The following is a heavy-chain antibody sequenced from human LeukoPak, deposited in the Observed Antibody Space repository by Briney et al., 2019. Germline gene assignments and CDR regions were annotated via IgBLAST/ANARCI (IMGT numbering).Heavy chain of an antibody. Sequence: ASVKVSCKASGYTFTSYDINWVRQATGQGLEWMGWMNPNSGNTGYAQKFQGRVTMTRNTSISTAYMELSSLRSEDTAVYYCARAFEYYDFWSGYYHGMDVWGQGTTVTVSS. J-gene: IGHJ6*01. CDR2: MNPNSGNT. V-gene: IGHV1-8*01. D-gene: IGHD3-3*01. CDR1: GYTFTSYD. CDR3: ARAFEYYDFWSGYYHGMDV.